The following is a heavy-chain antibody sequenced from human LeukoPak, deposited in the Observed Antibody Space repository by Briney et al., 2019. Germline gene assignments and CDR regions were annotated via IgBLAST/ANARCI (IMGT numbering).Heavy chain of an antibody. V-gene: IGHV4-59*01. CDR2: IYYSGST. CDR1: GGSISSYY. J-gene: IGHJ5*02. Sequence: PSETLSLTCTVSGGSISSYYRSWIRQPPGKGLEWIGYIYYSGSTNYNPSLKSRVTISVDTSKNQFSLKLSSVTAADTAVYYCARYNYDFWSGYSKWFDPWGQGTLVTVSS. D-gene: IGHD3-3*01. CDR3: ARYNYDFWSGYSKWFDP.